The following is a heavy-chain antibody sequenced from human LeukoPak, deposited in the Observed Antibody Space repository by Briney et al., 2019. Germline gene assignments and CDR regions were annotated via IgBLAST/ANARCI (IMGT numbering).Heavy chain of an antibody. J-gene: IGHJ6*04. Sequence: GCSVQVSCKASGGTFSSYVISWVRQAPGQGGEWMGGIIPIFGTANYAQKFQGRGTITADKSTSTAYMERSSLRSEDTAVYSCARERGGTYYDILTGSLGFYYGMDVWGKGTTVTVSS. CDR1: GGTFSSYV. CDR2: IIPIFGTA. CDR3: ARERGGTYYDILTGSLGFYYGMDV. V-gene: IGHV1-69*06. D-gene: IGHD3-9*01.